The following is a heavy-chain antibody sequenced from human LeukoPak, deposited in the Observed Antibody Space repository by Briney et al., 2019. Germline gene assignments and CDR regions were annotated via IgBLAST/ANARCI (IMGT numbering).Heavy chain of an antibody. CDR2: INAGNGNT. CDR1: GCTFTSYA. Sequence: ASVKVSCKASGCTFTSYAMHWVRQAPGQRLEWMGWINAGNGNTKYSQKFQGRVTITRDTSASTAYMELSSLRSEDTAVYYCARTYYYDNTLYAFDIWGQGTMVTVSS. J-gene: IGHJ3*02. V-gene: IGHV1-3*01. D-gene: IGHD3-22*01. CDR3: ARTYYYDNTLYAFDI.